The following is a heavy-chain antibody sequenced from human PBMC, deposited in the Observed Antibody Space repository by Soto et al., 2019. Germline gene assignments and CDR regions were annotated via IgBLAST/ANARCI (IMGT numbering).Heavy chain of an antibody. V-gene: IGHV3-23*01. CDR2: ISGSGGST. Sequence: LRLSCAASGFTFSRYAMSWVRQAQEKGLEWVSAISGSGGSTYYADSVKGRFTISRDNSKNTLYLQMNSLRAEDTAVYYCAKAGYGDYYYYYGMDVWGQGTTVTGSS. J-gene: IGHJ6*02. D-gene: IGHD4-17*01. CDR1: GFTFSRYA. CDR3: AKAGYGDYYYYYGMDV.